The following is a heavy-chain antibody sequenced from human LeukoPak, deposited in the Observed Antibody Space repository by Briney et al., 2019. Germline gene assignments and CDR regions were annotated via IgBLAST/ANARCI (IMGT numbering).Heavy chain of an antibody. D-gene: IGHD3-22*01. V-gene: IGHV1-8*01. CDR1: GYTFTSYD. J-gene: IGHJ4*02. CDR3: AREIHYYDSSGYYLDY. CDR2: MNPNSGNT. Sequence: GASVKVSCKASGYTFTSYDIHWVRQATGQGLEWMGWMNPNSGNTGYAQKFQGRVTMTRNTSISTAYMELSSLRSEDTAVYYCAREIHYYDSSGYYLDYWGQGTLVTVSS.